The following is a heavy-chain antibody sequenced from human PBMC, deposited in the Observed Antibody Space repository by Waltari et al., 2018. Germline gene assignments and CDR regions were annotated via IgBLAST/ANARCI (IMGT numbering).Heavy chain of an antibody. D-gene: IGHD3-10*01. CDR3: ASSSPDYYGSAVDY. V-gene: IGHV4-38-2*01. J-gene: IGHJ4*02. Sequence: QVQLQESGPGLVKPSETLSLTCAVSGYSISSGYYWGWIRQPPGKGLEWIGSIYHSGRTYYNPSLKSRVTISVDTSKNQFALKLSSVTAADTAVYYCASSSPDYYGSAVDYWGQGTLVTVSS. CDR1: GYSISSGYY. CDR2: IYHSGRT.